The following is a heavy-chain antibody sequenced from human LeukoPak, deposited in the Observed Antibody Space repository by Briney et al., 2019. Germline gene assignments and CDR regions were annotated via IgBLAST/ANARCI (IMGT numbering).Heavy chain of an antibody. CDR3: AREDATALDY. CDR2: ISSSGTYI. J-gene: IGHJ4*02. CDR1: GFTFSSYE. D-gene: IGHD4-17*01. V-gene: IGHV3-21*01. Sequence: PGGSLRLSCAASGFTFSSYEMNWVRQAPGKGLEWVSSISSSGTYIYYADSVKGRFSISRDNAKNSLYLQMNSLRAEDTAVYYCAREDATALDYWGQGTLVTVSS.